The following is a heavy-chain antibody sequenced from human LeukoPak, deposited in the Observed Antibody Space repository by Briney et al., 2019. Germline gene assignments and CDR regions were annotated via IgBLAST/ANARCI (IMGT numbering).Heavy chain of an antibody. CDR2: INSDGSRT. CDR3: VRAMGSIVDF. Sequence: GGSLRLSCAASGFTFSTYSMNWVRQAPGKGLEWVSRINSDGSRTNYADSVKGRFTISRDNAKNTLFLQMSSLRAEDTGIYYCVRAMGSIVDFWGQGTLVTVSS. J-gene: IGHJ4*02. V-gene: IGHV3-74*01. D-gene: IGHD6-6*01. CDR1: GFTFSTYS.